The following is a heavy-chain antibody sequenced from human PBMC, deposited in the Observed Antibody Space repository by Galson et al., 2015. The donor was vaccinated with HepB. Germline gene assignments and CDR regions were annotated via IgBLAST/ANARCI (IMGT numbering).Heavy chain of an antibody. J-gene: IGHJ6*02. V-gene: IGHV4-39*01. D-gene: IGHD6-13*01. CDR1: GGSISSSSYY. CDR3: ARQIAAAGTLYYYYGMDV. CDR2: IYYSGST. Sequence: ETLSLTCTVSGGSISSSSYYWGWIRQPPGKGLEWIGSIYYSGSTYYNPSLKSRVTISVDTSKNQFSLKLSSVTAADTAVYYCARQIAAAGTLYYYYGMDVWGQGTTVTVSS.